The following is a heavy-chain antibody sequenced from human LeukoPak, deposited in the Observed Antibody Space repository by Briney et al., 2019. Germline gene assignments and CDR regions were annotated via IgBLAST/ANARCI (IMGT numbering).Heavy chain of an antibody. CDR3: ATASPVRFLEWFRNFDY. J-gene: IGHJ4*02. CDR1: GFTFSSYA. CDR2: ISGSGGST. V-gene: IGHV3-23*01. Sequence: GGSLRLSCAASGFTFSSYAMSWVRQAPGKGLEWVSAISGSGGSTYYADSVKGRFTISRDNSKNTLYLQMNSLRAEDTAVYYCATASPVRFLEWFRNFDYWGQGTLVTVSS. D-gene: IGHD3-3*01.